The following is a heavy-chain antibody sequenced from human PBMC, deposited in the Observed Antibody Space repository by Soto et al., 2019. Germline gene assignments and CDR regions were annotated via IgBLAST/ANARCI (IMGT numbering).Heavy chain of an antibody. Sequence: PSETLSLTCTIASASISSSNYYRAWIRQPPGKGLEWIGSIHYTGSTYYNPSLKSRVTISVDTSKNQFSLKLTSVSAADTAVYFCARRECSGGTCSFDPWGQGTLVTVS. CDR1: SASISSSNYY. D-gene: IGHD2-15*01. CDR3: ARRECSGGTCSFDP. V-gene: IGHV4-39*01. CDR2: IHYTGST. J-gene: IGHJ5*02.